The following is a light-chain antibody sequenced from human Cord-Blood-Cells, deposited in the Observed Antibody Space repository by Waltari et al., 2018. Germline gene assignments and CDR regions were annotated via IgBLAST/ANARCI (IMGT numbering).Light chain of an antibody. CDR1: SSDVGGYNY. J-gene: IGLJ3*02. Sequence: QSALTQPRSVSGSPGQSVTISCTGTSSDVGGYNYVSWYQQHPGKAPKLMIYDGSKRPSGVPDRFSGPKSGNPASLTISGLQAEDEADYCCCSYAGSYTGVFGGGTNLTVL. V-gene: IGLV2-11*01. CDR2: DGS. CDR3: CSYAGSYTGV.